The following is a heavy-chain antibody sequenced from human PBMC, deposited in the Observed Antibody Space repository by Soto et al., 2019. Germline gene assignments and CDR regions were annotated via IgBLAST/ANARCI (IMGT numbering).Heavy chain of an antibody. V-gene: IGHV1-18*01. CDR2: INTYNGNT. CDR1: GYTFTRYG. Sequence: QVQLVQSGAEVKNPGASVKVSCKASGYTFTRYGRGWARQAPGQGLEWMGWINTYNGNTNYAQNVQGRVTLTTDTSTSTAYMELRSLRSNDTAIYYCAMVDVYVTPSPQDVWGQGTTVIVSS. CDR3: AMVDVYVTPSPQDV. D-gene: IGHD3-16*01. J-gene: IGHJ6*02.